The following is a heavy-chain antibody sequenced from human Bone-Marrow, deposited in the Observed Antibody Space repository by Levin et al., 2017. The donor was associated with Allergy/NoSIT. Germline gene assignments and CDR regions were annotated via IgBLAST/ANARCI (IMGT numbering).Heavy chain of an antibody. J-gene: IGHJ3*02. CDR1: GFTFSSYA. CDR2: ISGSGGST. V-gene: IGHV3-23*01. Sequence: GESLKISCAASGFTFSSYAMSWVRQAPGKGLEWVSAISGSGGSTYYADSVKGRFTISRDNSKNTLYLQMNSLRAEDTAVYYCAKIQGATVTTYLDDAFDIWGQGTMVTVSS. D-gene: IGHD4-17*01. CDR3: AKIQGATVTTYLDDAFDI.